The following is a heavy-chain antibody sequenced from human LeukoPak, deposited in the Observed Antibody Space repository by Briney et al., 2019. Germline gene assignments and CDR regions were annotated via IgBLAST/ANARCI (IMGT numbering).Heavy chain of an antibody. V-gene: IGHV4-61*02. Sequence: TASETLSLTCTVSGGSISSGSYYWSWIRQPAGKGLEWIGRIYTSGSTNYNPSLKSRVTISVDTSKDQFSLKLSSVTAADTAVYYCARYKEPTVVTPYWYFDLWGRGTLVTVSS. D-gene: IGHD4-23*01. CDR2: IYTSGST. CDR3: ARYKEPTVVTPYWYFDL. J-gene: IGHJ2*01. CDR1: GGSISSGSYY.